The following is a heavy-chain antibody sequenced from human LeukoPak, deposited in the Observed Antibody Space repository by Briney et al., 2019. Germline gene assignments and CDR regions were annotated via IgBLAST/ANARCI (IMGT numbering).Heavy chain of an antibody. CDR3: AKEGTWTRTFDY. CDR2: ISYDGSNK. CDR1: GFTFSSYA. D-gene: IGHD1/OR15-1a*01. J-gene: IGHJ4*02. Sequence: GGSLRLSCAASGFTFSSYAMHWVRQAPGKGLEWVAVISYDGSNKYYADSVKGRFTISRDNSKNTLYLQMNSLRAEDTAVYYCAKEGTWTRTFDYWGQGTLVTVSS. V-gene: IGHV3-30*04.